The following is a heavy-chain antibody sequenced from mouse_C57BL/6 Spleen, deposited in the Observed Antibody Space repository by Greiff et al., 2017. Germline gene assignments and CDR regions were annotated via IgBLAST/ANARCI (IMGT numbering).Heavy chain of an antibody. V-gene: IGHV5-15*01. CDR2: ISNLAYSI. Sequence: EVKLVESGGGLVQPGGSLKLSCAASGFTFSDYGMAWVRQAPRKGPEWVAFISNLAYSIYYADTVTGRFTISRGNDKNTLYLEMSSLRSEDTAMYYCARRGRGYFDYWGQGTTLTVSS. CDR1: GFTFSDYG. J-gene: IGHJ2*01. CDR3: ARRGRGYFDY.